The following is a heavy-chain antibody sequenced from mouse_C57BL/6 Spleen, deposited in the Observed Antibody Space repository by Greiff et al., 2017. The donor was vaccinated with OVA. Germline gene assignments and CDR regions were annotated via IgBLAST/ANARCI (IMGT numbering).Heavy chain of an antibody. CDR3: ARWYGNYAMDY. CDR1: GYAFSSSW. D-gene: IGHD2-10*02. Sequence: VKLQESGPELVKPGASVKISCKASGYAFSSSWMNWVKQRPGKGLEWIGRIYPGDGDTNYNGKFKGKATLTADKSSSTAYMQLSSLTSEDSAVYFCARWYGNYAMDYWGQGTSVTVSS. CDR2: IYPGDGDT. V-gene: IGHV1-82*01. J-gene: IGHJ4*01.